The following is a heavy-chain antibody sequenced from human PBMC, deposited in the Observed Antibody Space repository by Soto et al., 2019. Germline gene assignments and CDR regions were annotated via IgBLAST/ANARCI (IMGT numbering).Heavy chain of an antibody. V-gene: IGHV3-23*01. Sequence: GGSLRLSCAASGFTFSSYAMSWVRQAPGKGLEWVSAISGSGGSTYYADSVKGRFTISRDNSKNTLYLQMNSLRAEDTAVYYCAKAGRLLEWFIPGYYYGMDVWGQGTTVTVSS. CDR2: ISGSGGST. J-gene: IGHJ6*02. CDR3: AKAGRLLEWFIPGYYYGMDV. CDR1: GFTFSSYA. D-gene: IGHD3-3*01.